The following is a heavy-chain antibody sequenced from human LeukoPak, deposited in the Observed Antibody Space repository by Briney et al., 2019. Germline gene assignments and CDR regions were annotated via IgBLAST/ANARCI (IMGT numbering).Heavy chain of an antibody. Sequence: GGSLRLSCAASGFTFSSYSMNWVRQAPGKGLEWVSSISSSSSYIYYADSVKGRFNISRDNTKNSLYLQMNSLRAEDTAVYYCARDGPRYSSSFGDLLPFPVQGYYYYMDVWGKGTTVTVSS. CDR3: ARDGPRYSSSFGDLLPFPVQGYYYYMDV. CDR2: ISSSSSYI. D-gene: IGHD6-13*01. V-gene: IGHV3-21*01. CDR1: GFTFSSYS. J-gene: IGHJ6*03.